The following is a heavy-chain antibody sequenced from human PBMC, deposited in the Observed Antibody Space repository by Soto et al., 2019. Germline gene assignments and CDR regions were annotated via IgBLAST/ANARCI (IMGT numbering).Heavy chain of an antibody. CDR1: GGAISSTVYY. Sequence: ASETLSLTCTVSGGAISSTVYYWGWIRQPPGKGLEWIGSSNYGGPTYYSPSLQSRVTISLDTAKNHFSLNLRSVTAADTAVYYCARHGAYSTSVYYYYGMDVWGQGTTVTVSS. CDR3: ARHGAYSTSVYYYYGMDV. CDR2: SNYGGPT. V-gene: IGHV4-39*01. D-gene: IGHD6-13*01. J-gene: IGHJ6*02.